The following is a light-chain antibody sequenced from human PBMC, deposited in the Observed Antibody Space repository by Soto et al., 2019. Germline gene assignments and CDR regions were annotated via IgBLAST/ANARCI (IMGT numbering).Light chain of an antibody. CDR1: QSISSW. V-gene: IGKV1-5*03. Sequence: DIQMTQSPSTLSASVGDRVTITCRASQSISSWLAWYQQKPGKAPKLLIYKESSLESGVPSRFSGSGFGTEFTLTISSLQPDDFATYYCQQRKTFGQGTKVDIK. CDR2: KES. CDR3: QQRKT. J-gene: IGKJ1*01.